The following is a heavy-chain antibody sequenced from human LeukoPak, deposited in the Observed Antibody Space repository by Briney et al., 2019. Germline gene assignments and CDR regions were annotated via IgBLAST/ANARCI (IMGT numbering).Heavy chain of an antibody. D-gene: IGHD3-3*01. CDR2: ISAYNGNT. Sequence: ASVKVSCKASGYTFTSYGISWVRQAPGQGLEWMGWISAYNGNTNYAQKLQGRVTMTTDTSTSTAYMELRSLRSDDTAVYYCARDSKKNDFWSGYYGFGYYYYMDVWGKGTTVTVSS. V-gene: IGHV1-18*01. J-gene: IGHJ6*03. CDR1: GYTFTSYG. CDR3: ARDSKKNDFWSGYYGFGYYYYMDV.